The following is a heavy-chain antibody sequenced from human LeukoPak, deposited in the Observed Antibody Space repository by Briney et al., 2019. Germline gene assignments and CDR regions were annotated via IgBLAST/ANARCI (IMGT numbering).Heavy chain of an antibody. CDR3: ATEGFYY. J-gene: IGHJ4*02. CDR2: ISRSGDIT. CDR1: GAAFTKYG. V-gene: IGHV3-23*01. Sequence: GGSLRLSCAASGAAFTKYGMKWVRQAAGAGVEYISGISRSGDITHYADSVKGRFTISRDNVQNTLYLQMNSLRADDTALYYCATEGFYYWGPGTQVTVSS.